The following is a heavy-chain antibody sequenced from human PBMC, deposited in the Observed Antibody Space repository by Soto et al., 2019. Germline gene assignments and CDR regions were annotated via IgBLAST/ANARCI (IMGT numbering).Heavy chain of an antibody. Sequence: SQTLSLTCAVYGGSFSGYYWSWIRQPPGKGLEWIGEINHSGSTNYNPSLKSRVTISVDTSKNQFSLKLSSVTAADTAVYYCARQGPPPDYGDSLFDYWGQGTLVTVSS. CDR3: ARQGPPPDYGDSLFDY. V-gene: IGHV4-34*01. J-gene: IGHJ4*02. CDR2: INHSGST. D-gene: IGHD4-17*01. CDR1: GGSFSGYY.